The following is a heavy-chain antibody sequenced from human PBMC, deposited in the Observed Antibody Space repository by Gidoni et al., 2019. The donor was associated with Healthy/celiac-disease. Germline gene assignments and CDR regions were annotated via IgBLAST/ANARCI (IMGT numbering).Heavy chain of an antibody. J-gene: IGHJ1*01. D-gene: IGHD2-21*02. CDR3: ARNLGGGNSGKYFQH. CDR2: INWNGGST. Sequence: EVQLVESGGGVVRPGGSLSLSCAASGFTFDDYGMSWVRQAPGKGLEWVSGINWNGGSTGYADSVKGRFTISRDNAKNSLYLQMNSLRAEDTALYHCARNLGGGNSGKYFQHWGQGTLVTVSS. V-gene: IGHV3-20*01. CDR1: GFTFDDYG.